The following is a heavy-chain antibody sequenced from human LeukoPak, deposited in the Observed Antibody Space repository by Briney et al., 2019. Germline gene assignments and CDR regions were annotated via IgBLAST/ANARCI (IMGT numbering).Heavy chain of an antibody. D-gene: IGHD1-26*01. J-gene: IGHJ4*02. CDR1: GFTFSNYA. V-gene: IGHV3-23*01. Sequence: PGGSLRLSCAASGFTFSNYAMGWVRQAPGRGLEWVSAITGSGGDTYHADSVKGRFSISRDNSKNTLYLQMNSLRVEDAAIYYCARGSDSSRPYYFDYWGRGTLVTVSS. CDR3: ARGSDSSRPYYFDY. CDR2: ITGSGGDT.